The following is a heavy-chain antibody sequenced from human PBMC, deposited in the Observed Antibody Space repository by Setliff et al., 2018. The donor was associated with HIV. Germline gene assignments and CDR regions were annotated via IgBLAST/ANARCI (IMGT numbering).Heavy chain of an antibody. CDR3: ARLRSELGVFDY. CDR2: VYHSGST. V-gene: IGHV4-59*08. D-gene: IGHD1-26*01. Sequence: SETLSLTCTVSGGSISSDHWSWIRQPPGKGLEWIGNVYHSGSTNYNPSLKSRVTISVDKSKNHFSMKLRSVTAADTAVYYCARLRSELGVFDYWAQGTLVTVSS. J-gene: IGHJ4*02. CDR1: GGSISSDH.